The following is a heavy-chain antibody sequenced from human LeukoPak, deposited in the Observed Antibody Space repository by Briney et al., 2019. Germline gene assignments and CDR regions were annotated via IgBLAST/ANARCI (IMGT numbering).Heavy chain of an antibody. D-gene: IGHD5-18*01. J-gene: IGHJ4*02. CDR2: IKSKTDGGTT. CDR1: GFTFSNAW. CDR3: TTLRGYSYGYFDY. V-gene: IGHV3-15*01. Sequence: GGSLRLSCAASGFTFSNAWMSWVRQAPGKGLEWVGRIKSKTDGGTTDYAAPVKGRFTISRDDSKNTLYLQMNSLKTEDTAVYYCTTLRGYSYGYFDYWGREPWSPSPQ.